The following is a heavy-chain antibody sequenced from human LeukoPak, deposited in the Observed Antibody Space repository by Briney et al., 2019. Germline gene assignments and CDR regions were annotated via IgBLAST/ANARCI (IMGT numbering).Heavy chain of an antibody. CDR2: IYYTGST. D-gene: IGHD5-12*01. Sequence: PSETLSLTCTVSGGSISSTSYYWAWIRQPPGKGLEWIGSIYYTGSTFYNPSLKSRVTISVDTSKNQFSLKLSSLAAADTAVYYCARRDIVATINYWGQGTLVTVSS. V-gene: IGHV4-39*01. J-gene: IGHJ4*02. CDR1: GGSISSTSYY. CDR3: ARRDIVATINY.